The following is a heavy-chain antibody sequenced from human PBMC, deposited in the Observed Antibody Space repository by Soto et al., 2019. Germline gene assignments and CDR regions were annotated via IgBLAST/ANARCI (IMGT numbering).Heavy chain of an antibody. CDR3: AKALFDLWSGTRDYFDS. J-gene: IGHJ4*02. CDR1: GFNFRNYG. V-gene: IGHV3-30*18. D-gene: IGHD3-3*01. Sequence: QVQLVESGGGVVQPGRSLRISCAASGFNFRNYGMHWVRQAPGKGLEWVAVISYDGSEKFYPDSVKGRFTISRDNSKDTLDLQMNSLRTGDTAVYYCAKALFDLWSGTRDYFDSWGQGILVTVS. CDR2: ISYDGSEK.